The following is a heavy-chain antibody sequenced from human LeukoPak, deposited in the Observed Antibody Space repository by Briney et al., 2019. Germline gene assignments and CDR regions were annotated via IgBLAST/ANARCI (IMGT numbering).Heavy chain of an antibody. Sequence: RTSETLSLTCTVSGGSVSSYYWSWIRQPPGKGLEWIGYIYYSGSTNYNPSLKSRVTISVDMSKNQFSLKLSSVTAADTAVYYCARVQTSSGWPFDYWGQGTLVTVSS. D-gene: IGHD6-19*01. J-gene: IGHJ4*02. V-gene: IGHV4-59*02. CDR1: GGSVSSYY. CDR2: IYYSGST. CDR3: ARVQTSSGWPFDY.